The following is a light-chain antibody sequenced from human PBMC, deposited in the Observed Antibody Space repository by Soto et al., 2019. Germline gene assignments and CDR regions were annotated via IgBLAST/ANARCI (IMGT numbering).Light chain of an antibody. V-gene: IGKV3D-20*02. CDR1: QSVNDNS. Sequence: IVLTQSQGTLSLSPGDRASRSCRASQSVNDNSLAWYQHKPGQAPRLLIYDASTRATGIPRRFSGSGSGTDFTLTISSLEPEDFAVYYCQQRSNRFGGGTKVDI. CDR2: DAS. J-gene: IGKJ4*01. CDR3: QQRSNR.